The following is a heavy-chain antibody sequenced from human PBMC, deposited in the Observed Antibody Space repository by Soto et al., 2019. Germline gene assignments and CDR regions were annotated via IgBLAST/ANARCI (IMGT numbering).Heavy chain of an antibody. J-gene: IGHJ4*02. V-gene: IGHV4-34*01. CDR2: INHSGST. Sequence: QVQLQQWGAGLLKPSETLSLTCAVYGGSFSGYYWSWIRQPPGKGLEWIGEINHSGSTNYNPSLKRRVSISVDTSKNQFSLKLSSGTAADTAVYYCARGLSKWLRGPTTHYFDYWGQGTLVTVSS. D-gene: IGHD5-12*01. CDR1: GGSFSGYY. CDR3: ARGLSKWLRGPTTHYFDY.